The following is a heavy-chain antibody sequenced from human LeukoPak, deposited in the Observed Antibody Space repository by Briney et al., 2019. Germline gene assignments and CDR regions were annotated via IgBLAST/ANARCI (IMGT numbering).Heavy chain of an antibody. V-gene: IGHV3-23*01. CDR3: AKGPYYYDSSGYPFDY. CDR1: GFTFSSYA. CDR2: ITDSGGST. J-gene: IGHJ4*02. D-gene: IGHD3-22*01. Sequence: PGGSLRLSCAASGFTFSSYAMSWVRQAPGKGLQWVSSITDSGGSTFYADSVKGRFTISRDNSKNTLYLQMNSLRAEDTAVYYCAKGPYYYDSSGYPFDYWGQGTLVTVSS.